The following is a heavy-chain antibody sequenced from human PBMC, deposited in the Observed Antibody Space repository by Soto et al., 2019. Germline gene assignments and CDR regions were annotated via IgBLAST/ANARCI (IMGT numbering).Heavy chain of an antibody. J-gene: IGHJ4*02. D-gene: IGHD3-3*01. CDR3: ARDSAPSLDFWSGYYGY. CDR2: IIPILGIA. V-gene: IGHV1-69*04. Sequence: GASVKVSCKASGGTFSSYTISWVRQAPGQGLEWMGRIIPILGIANYAQKFQGRVTITADKSTSTAYMELSSLRSEDTAVYYCARDSAPSLDFWSGYYGYWGQGTLVTVSS. CDR1: GGTFSSYT.